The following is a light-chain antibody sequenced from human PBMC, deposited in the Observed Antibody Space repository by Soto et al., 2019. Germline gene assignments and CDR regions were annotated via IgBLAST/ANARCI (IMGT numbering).Light chain of an antibody. CDR2: DVT. V-gene: IGLV2-14*01. J-gene: IGLJ1*01. CDR1: SSDVGGYDY. Sequence: QSALTQPASVSGSPGQSITISCTGTSSDVGGYDYVSWYQQHPGKAPKLMIYDVTNRPSGVSNRFSGSKSGNTASLTISGLQAEDEASYYCSSYTSSTSYVFGTGTKPPS. CDR3: SSYTSSTSYV.